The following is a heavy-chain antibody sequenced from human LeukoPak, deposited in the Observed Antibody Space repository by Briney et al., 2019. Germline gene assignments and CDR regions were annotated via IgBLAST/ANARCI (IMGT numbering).Heavy chain of an antibody. D-gene: IGHD6-19*01. Sequence: SETLSLTCIVSGGSISSSSYYWGWIRQPPGKGLEWIGNIYYSGSTYYNPSLKSRVTISVDTSKNQFSLKLSSVTAADTAVYYCARHGRAVAGPKYFQHWGQGTLVTVSS. V-gene: IGHV4-39*01. CDR1: GGSISSSSYY. CDR3: ARHGRAVAGPKYFQH. J-gene: IGHJ1*01. CDR2: IYYSGST.